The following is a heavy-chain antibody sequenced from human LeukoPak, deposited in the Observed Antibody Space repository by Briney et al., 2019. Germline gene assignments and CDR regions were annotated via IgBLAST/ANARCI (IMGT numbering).Heavy chain of an antibody. Sequence: GASVKVSCKASGYTFTSYDINWVRQATGQGLEWMGWINAGNGNTKYSQKFQGRVTITRDTSASTAYMELSSLRSEDTAVYYCARDRGSIQDDAFDIWGQGTMVTVSS. CDR3: ARDRGSIQDDAFDI. CDR2: INAGNGNT. CDR1: GYTFTSYD. J-gene: IGHJ3*02. V-gene: IGHV1-3*01. D-gene: IGHD2-15*01.